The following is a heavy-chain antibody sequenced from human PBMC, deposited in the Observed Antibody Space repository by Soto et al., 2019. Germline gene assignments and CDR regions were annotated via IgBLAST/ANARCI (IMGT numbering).Heavy chain of an antibody. D-gene: IGHD4-17*01. Sequence: VKVSCKASGSTFPSYDINWVRQATGQGLEYLGWMNPNSGDTAYVQKFQGRLTMTWDTSITTAYMELSGLRSEDTALYFCARGVKYGAYSRWFDPWGQGTLVTVSS. CDR3: ARGVKYGAYSRWFDP. J-gene: IGHJ5*02. V-gene: IGHV1-8*01. CDR2: MNPNSGDT. CDR1: GSTFPSYD.